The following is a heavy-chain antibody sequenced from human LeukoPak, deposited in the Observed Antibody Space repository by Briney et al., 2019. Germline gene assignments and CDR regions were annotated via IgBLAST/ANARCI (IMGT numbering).Heavy chain of an antibody. Sequence: PSGTLSLTCAVSGGSISSSNWWSWVRQPPGKGLEWIGEIYHSGSTYYNPSLKSRVTLSVDTSKNQFSLKLSSVTAADTAVYYCARGGRYSSSWQPKAFYYYYGMDVWGQGTTVTVSS. V-gene: IGHV4-4*02. CDR1: GGSISSSNW. CDR3: ARGGRYSSSWQPKAFYYYYGMDV. CDR2: IYHSGST. D-gene: IGHD6-13*01. J-gene: IGHJ6*02.